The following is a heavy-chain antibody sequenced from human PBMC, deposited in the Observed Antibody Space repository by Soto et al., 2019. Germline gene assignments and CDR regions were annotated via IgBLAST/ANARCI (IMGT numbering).Heavy chain of an antibody. CDR3: ARGLMGMGPYYFDY. D-gene: IGHD2-8*01. CDR2: IYYSGST. CDR1: GGSVSSGSYY. J-gene: IGHJ4*02. Sequence: QVQLQESGPGLVKPSETLSLTCTVSGGSVSSGSYYWSWIRQPPGKGLEWIGYIYYSGSTNYNPSLTSRVTISVDTSKNQFSLKLSSVTAADTAVYYCARGLMGMGPYYFDYWGQGTLVTVSS. V-gene: IGHV4-61*01.